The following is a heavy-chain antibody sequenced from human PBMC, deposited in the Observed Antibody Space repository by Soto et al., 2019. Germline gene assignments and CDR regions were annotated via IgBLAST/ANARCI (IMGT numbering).Heavy chain of an antibody. CDR3: ARPSGGAYYYYYGMDV. CDR2: ISSNGVGT. V-gene: IGHV3-64*01. Sequence: PGGSLSLSCAASGFTLSGYAMDWVRQAPGKGLEYVSGISSNGVGTYYANSVQGRFTISRDNSKNQFSLKLSSVTAADTAVYYCARPSGGAYYYYYGMDVWGQGTTVTVSS. J-gene: IGHJ6*02. CDR1: GFTLSGYA. D-gene: IGHD3-16*01.